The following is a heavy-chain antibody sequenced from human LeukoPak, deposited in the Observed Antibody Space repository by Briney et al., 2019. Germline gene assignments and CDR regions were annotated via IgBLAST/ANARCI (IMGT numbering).Heavy chain of an antibody. CDR3: AREAPSGSYVDY. CDR2: INPSGGST. CDR1: GYTFTSYY. Sequence: GASVKVSCKASGYTFTSYYMHWVRQAPGQGLEWMGIINPSGGSTSYAQKFQGRVAMTRDMSTNTVYMELSSLRSEDTAVYYCAREAPSGSYVDYWGQGTLVTVSS. D-gene: IGHD1-26*01. J-gene: IGHJ4*02. V-gene: IGHV1-46*01.